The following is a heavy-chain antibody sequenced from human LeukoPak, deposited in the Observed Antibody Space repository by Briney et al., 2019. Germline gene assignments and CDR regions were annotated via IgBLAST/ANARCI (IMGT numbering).Heavy chain of an antibody. D-gene: IGHD1-26*01. V-gene: IGHV1-69*05. Sequence: SVKVSCKASGGTFSSYAISWVRQAPGQGLEWMGGIIPMFGTANYAQKFQGRVTITTEESTSTAYMELSSLGSGDTAMYYCARVFARGGEISGSYYYYWGQGTLVTVSS. CDR2: IIPMFGTA. CDR3: ARVFARGGEISGSYYYY. CDR1: GGTFSSYA. J-gene: IGHJ4*02.